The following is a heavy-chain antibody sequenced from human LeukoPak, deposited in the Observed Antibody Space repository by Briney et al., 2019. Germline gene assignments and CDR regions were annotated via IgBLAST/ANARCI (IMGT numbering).Heavy chain of an antibody. Sequence: ASVKVSCKASGYTFTSYGISWVGQAPGQGLEWMGWISAYNGNTNYAQKLQGRVTITTDTSTSTAYMELRSLRSDDTAVYYWARDGDIVVVPAAIWWFDPWGQGTLVTVSS. V-gene: IGHV1-18*01. D-gene: IGHD2-2*01. CDR1: GYTFTSYG. CDR3: ARDGDIVVVPAAIWWFDP. CDR2: ISAYNGNT. J-gene: IGHJ5*02.